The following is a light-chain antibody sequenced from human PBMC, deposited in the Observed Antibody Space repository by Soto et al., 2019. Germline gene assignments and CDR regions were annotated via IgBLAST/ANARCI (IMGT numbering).Light chain of an antibody. CDR3: QHYNELPLT. CDR1: QSVSTN. Sequence: EIVMTQSPATLSVAPGERATLSCRASQSVSTNLAWSQQKPGQGPRLLIFGASTRAIGIAARFSGSGYGTDFTLTISSRQSEDFAFYYCQHYNELPLTFGGGTKVEIK. J-gene: IGKJ4*02. V-gene: IGKV3-15*01. CDR2: GAS.